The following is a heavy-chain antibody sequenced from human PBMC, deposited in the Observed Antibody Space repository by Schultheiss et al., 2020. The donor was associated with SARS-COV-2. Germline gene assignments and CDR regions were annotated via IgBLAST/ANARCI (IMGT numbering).Heavy chain of an antibody. V-gene: IGHV3-23*01. Sequence: GGSLRLSCAASGFTVSSNYMSWVRQAPGKGLEWVSAISGSGGSTYYADSVKGRFTISRDNSKNTLYLQMNSLRAEDTAVYYCARDTARGVGYGMDVWGQGTTVTVSS. CDR1: GFTVSSNY. CDR2: ISGSGGST. CDR3: ARDTARGVGYGMDV. J-gene: IGHJ6*02. D-gene: IGHD5-18*01.